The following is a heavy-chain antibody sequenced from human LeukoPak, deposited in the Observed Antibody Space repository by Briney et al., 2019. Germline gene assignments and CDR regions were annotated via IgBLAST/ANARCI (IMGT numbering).Heavy chain of an antibody. CDR1: GFTFSNAW. D-gene: IGHD3/OR15-3a*01. Sequence: GGSLTLSCAASGFTFSNAWMSWVRQAPGRGLEWVGRIKRKGDDGTIDYAAPVKGRLSISRDDSKKTLYLQMKSLKSEDTAVYYCTAGTGRSDFDYWGQGTLVTVSS. CDR2: IKRKGDDGTI. V-gene: IGHV3-15*01. J-gene: IGHJ4*02. CDR3: TAGTGRSDFDY.